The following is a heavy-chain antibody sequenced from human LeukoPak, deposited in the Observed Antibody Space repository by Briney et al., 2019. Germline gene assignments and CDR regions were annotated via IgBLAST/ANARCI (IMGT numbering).Heavy chain of an antibody. CDR3: ARDWEDIVVVPAADETYNWFDP. V-gene: IGHV1-18*04. Sequence: ASVKVSCKASGYTFTSYGISWVRQAPGQGLEWMGWISAYNGNTNYAQKLQGRVTMTTDTSTSTAYMELRSLRSDDTAVYYCARDWEDIVVVPAADETYNWFDPWGLGTLVTVSS. J-gene: IGHJ5*02. CDR2: ISAYNGNT. D-gene: IGHD2-2*01. CDR1: GYTFTSYG.